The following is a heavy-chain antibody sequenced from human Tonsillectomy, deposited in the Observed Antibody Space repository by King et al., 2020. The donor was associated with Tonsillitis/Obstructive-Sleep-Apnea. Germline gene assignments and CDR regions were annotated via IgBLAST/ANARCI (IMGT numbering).Heavy chain of an antibody. CDR3: ARGDCSSTSCDHADY. CDR1: GFTFSSYG. V-gene: IGHV3-33*01. D-gene: IGHD2-2*01. CDR2: IWYDGSNK. J-gene: IGHJ4*02. Sequence: VQLVESGGGVVQPGRSLRLSCAASGFTFSSYGMHWVRQAPGKGLEWVAVIWYDGSNKYYADSVKGRFTISRDNSRNTLYLQMNSLRAEDTAVYYCARGDCSSTSCDHADYWGQGTLVTV.